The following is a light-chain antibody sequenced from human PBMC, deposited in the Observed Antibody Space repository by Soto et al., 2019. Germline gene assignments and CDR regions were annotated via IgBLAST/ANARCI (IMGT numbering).Light chain of an antibody. CDR2: EVS. J-gene: IGLJ3*02. Sequence: QSALPQPASVSGSPGQSITISCTGTNSDVGGYNYVSWYQQHPGKAPKVIIYEVSNRPSGVSNRFSGSKSGNTASLTISGLQTEDEADYYCSSYTSGTTRVFGGGTKLTVL. CDR1: NSDVGGYNY. CDR3: SSYTSGTTRV. V-gene: IGLV2-14*01.